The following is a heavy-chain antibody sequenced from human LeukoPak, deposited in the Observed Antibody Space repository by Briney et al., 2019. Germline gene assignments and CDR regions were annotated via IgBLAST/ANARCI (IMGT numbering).Heavy chain of an antibody. CDR2: IYYSGST. Sequence: SSETLSLTCTVSGGSISSYHWSWIRQPPGKGLEWIGYIYYSGSTNYNPSLKSRVTISVDTSKNQFSLKLSSVTAAETAVYYCAREGRYRYGYNEYHSYMDIWGKGTTVTVSS. CDR3: AREGRYRYGYNEYHSYMDI. J-gene: IGHJ6*03. CDR1: GGSISSYH. V-gene: IGHV4-59*01. D-gene: IGHD5-24*01.